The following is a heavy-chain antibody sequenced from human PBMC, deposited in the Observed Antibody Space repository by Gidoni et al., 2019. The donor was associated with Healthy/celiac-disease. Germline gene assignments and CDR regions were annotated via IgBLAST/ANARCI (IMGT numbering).Heavy chain of an antibody. CDR3: AREGEGDYGDY. V-gene: IGHV3-21*01. Sequence: EVQLVESGGGLVKPGGSLRLSCAASGFTFSSYSMNWVRQAPGKGLEWVSSISSSSSYIYYADSVKGRFTISRDDAKNSLYLQMNSLRAEDTAVYYCAREGEGDYGDYWGQGTLVTVSS. J-gene: IGHJ4*02. D-gene: IGHD1-26*01. CDR1: GFTFSSYS. CDR2: ISSSSSYI.